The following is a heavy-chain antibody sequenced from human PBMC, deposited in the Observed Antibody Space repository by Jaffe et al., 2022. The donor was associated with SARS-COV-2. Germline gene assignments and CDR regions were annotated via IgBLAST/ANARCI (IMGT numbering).Heavy chain of an antibody. Sequence: EVQLLESGGGLVQPGGSLRLSCAASGFTFSSYAMNWVRQAPGKGLEWVSATSTSGSNRYYADSVKGRFTVSRDNSKNTLYLQIDSLRADDTAVYYCANAASAWHPWYFQHWGQGTLVIVSS. CDR2: TSTSGSNR. J-gene: IGHJ1*01. D-gene: IGHD6-19*01. CDR1: GFTFSSYA. CDR3: ANAASAWHPWYFQH. V-gene: IGHV3-23*01.